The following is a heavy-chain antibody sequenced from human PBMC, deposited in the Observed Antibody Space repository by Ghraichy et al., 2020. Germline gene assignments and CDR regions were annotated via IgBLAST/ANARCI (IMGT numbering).Heavy chain of an antibody. V-gene: IGHV3-7*03. J-gene: IGHJ3*02. CDR2: IRPDGSEK. D-gene: IGHD3-22*01. CDR3: ARGDYYDSSGYYHDAFDI. Sequence: GGSLRLSCAASGFTFSRYWMSWVRQAPGKGLEWLANIRPDGSEKYYGDSVKGRLTISRDNAKNSLYLQMNSLRAEDTAVYYCARGDYYDSSGYYHDAFDIWGQGTMVTVSS. CDR1: GFTFSRYW.